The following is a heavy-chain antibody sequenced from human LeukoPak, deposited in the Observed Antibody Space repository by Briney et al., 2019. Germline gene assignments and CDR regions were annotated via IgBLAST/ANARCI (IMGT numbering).Heavy chain of an antibody. CDR3: RSYYYYGMDV. J-gene: IGHJ6*02. Sequence: PSETLSLTCAVYGGSFSGYYWSWLRQPPGKGLEWIGEINHSGSTNYNPSLKSRVTISVDTSKNQFSLKLSSVTAADTAVYYCRSYYYYGMDVWGQGTTVTVSS. CDR2: INHSGST. CDR1: GGSFSGYY. V-gene: IGHV4-34*01.